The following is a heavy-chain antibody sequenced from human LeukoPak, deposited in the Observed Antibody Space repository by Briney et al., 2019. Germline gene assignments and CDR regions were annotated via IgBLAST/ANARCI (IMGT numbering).Heavy chain of an antibody. CDR3: ARFTSSSLDY. Sequence: GGSLRLSCAASGFTVSSNYMSWVRQAPGKGLEWVSAISGSGGSTYYADSVKGRFTISRDNAKNTLYLQMNSLRAEDTAVYYCARFTSSSLDYWGQGTLVTVSS. D-gene: IGHD6-13*01. CDR1: GFTVSSNY. V-gene: IGHV3-53*01. CDR2: ISGSGGST. J-gene: IGHJ4*02.